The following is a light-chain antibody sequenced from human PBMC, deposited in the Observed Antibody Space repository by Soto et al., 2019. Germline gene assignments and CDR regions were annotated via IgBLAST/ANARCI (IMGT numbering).Light chain of an antibody. J-gene: IGKJ2*01. CDR1: QTICRW. Sequence: DIQMTQSPSPLSASVGDRVTITCRASQTICRWLAWYQQKPGKAPKVLIYDASSLQSGVPSRFSGSGSGTEFTLTVSSLQPDGFATYYCQQYNSYSSYTFGQGTKLEIK. V-gene: IGKV1-5*01. CDR3: QQYNSYSSYT. CDR2: DAS.